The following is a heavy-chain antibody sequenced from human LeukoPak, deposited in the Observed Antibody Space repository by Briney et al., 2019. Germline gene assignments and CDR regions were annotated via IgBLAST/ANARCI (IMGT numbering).Heavy chain of an antibody. Sequence: SETLSLTCTVSGGSISSSSYYWGWIRQPPGKGLEWIGSIYYSGSTYYNPSLKSRVTISVDTSKNQFSLKLSSVTAADTAVYYRARWLTTVTITDPPYFDYWGQGTLVTVSS. CDR2: IYYSGST. CDR3: ARWLTTVTITDPPYFDY. V-gene: IGHV4-39*01. CDR1: GGSISSSSYY. J-gene: IGHJ4*02. D-gene: IGHD4-17*01.